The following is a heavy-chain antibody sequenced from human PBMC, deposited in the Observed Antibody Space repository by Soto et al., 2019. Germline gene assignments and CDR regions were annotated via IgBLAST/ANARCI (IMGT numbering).Heavy chain of an antibody. Sequence: TGGPNRHSWGAAGGNFRHYSVHWVSKDPGKGLEWVAYISTSSSPRYYADSVKGRFTISRDNDRKSIYLEMSSLRDEDTAMYYCARDALQNRDSDGRHAGWVPGTPVPVS. J-gene: IGHJ4*02. CDR1: GGNFRHYS. V-gene: IGHV3-48*02. CDR2: ISTSSSPR. D-gene: IGHD3-16*02. CDR3: ARDALQNRDSDGRHAG.